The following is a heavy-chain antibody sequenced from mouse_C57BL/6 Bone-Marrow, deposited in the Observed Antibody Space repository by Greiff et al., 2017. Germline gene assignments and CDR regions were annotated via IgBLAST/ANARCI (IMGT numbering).Heavy chain of an antibody. D-gene: IGHD2-12*01. Sequence: EVKLVESGEGLVKPGGSLKLSCAASGFTFSSYAMSWVRQTPKKRLEWVAYISSGGDYIYYADTVKGRFTISRDNARNTLYLQMSSLKSEDTAMYYCTRGKFPRYDVGYAMDYWGQGTSVTVSS. CDR3: TRGKFPRYDVGYAMDY. CDR1: GFTFSSYA. V-gene: IGHV5-9-1*02. CDR2: ISSGGDYI. J-gene: IGHJ4*01.